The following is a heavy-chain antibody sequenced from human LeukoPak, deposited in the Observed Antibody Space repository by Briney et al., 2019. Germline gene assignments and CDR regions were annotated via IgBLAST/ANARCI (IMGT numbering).Heavy chain of an antibody. D-gene: IGHD6-13*01. J-gene: IGHJ6*02. CDR1: GYTFTSYD. V-gene: IGHV1-8*01. Sequence: ASVKVSCKASGYTFTSYDINWVRQAPGQGLEWMGWMNPNSGNTGYAQKFQGRVTMTRNTSISTAYMELSSLKSEDTAVYYCATVDSGIAAAGTNYYYYYYGMDVWGQGTTVTVSS. CDR3: ATVDSGIAAAGTNYYYYYYGMDV. CDR2: MNPNSGNT.